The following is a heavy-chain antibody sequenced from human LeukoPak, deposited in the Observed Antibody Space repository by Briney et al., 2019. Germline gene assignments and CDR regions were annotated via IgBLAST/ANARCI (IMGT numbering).Heavy chain of an antibody. V-gene: IGHV1-69*13. CDR3: ATENRHGYNYAGAY. D-gene: IGHD5-24*01. Sequence: SVKVSCKASGGTFSSYAISWVRQAPGQGLEWMGGIIPIFGTANYAQKFQGRVTITADESTSTAYMELSSLRSEDTAAYYCATENRHGYNYAGAYWGQGTLVTVSS. CDR1: GGTFSSYA. J-gene: IGHJ4*02. CDR2: IIPIFGTA.